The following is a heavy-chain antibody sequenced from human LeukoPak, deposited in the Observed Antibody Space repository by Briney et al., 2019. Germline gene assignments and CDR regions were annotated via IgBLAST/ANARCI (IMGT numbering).Heavy chain of an antibody. CDR2: IRYDGSNK. CDR3: ANADCSSTSCSTTFGFDY. CDR1: GFTFSSYG. D-gene: IGHD2-2*02. V-gene: IGHV3-30*02. J-gene: IGHJ4*02. Sequence: GGSLRLSCAASGFTFSSYGMHWVRQAPGKGLEWVAFIRYDGSNKYYADSVKGRFTISRDNSKNTLYLQMNSLRAKDTAVYYCANADCSSTSCSTTFGFDYWGQGTLVTVSS.